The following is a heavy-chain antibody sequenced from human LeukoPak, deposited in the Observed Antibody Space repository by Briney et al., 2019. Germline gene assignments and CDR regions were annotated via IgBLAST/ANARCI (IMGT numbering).Heavy chain of an antibody. CDR3: ARQPRNEYSSSGFDY. D-gene: IGHD6-6*01. V-gene: IGHV4-4*09. CDR2: IYTSGST. Sequence: SETLSLTCTVSGGSISSYYWSWIRQPPGKGLEWIGYIYTSGSTNYNPSLKSRVTISVDTSKNQFSLKLSSVTAADTAVYYCARQPRNEYSSSGFDYWGQGTLVTVSS. CDR1: GGSISSYY. J-gene: IGHJ4*02.